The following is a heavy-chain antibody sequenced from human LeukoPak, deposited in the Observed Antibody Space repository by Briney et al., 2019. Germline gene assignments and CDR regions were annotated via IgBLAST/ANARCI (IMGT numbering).Heavy chain of an antibody. J-gene: IGHJ4*02. CDR1: GGTFSSYA. Sequence: GASVKVSCKPSGGTFSSYAICRVRQAPGHGLEWMGGIIPIFGTANYAQKFQGRVTTTADTSTSTAYMELSSLRSEDTAVYYCARAGRSSGWYYFDYWGQGTLVTVSS. V-gene: IGHV1-69*06. CDR3: ARAGRSSGWYYFDY. CDR2: IIPIFGTA. D-gene: IGHD6-19*01.